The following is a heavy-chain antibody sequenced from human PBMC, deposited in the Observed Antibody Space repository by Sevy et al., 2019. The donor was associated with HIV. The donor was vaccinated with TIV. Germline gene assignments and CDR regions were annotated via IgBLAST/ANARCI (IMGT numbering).Heavy chain of an antibody. J-gene: IGHJ4*02. D-gene: IGHD3-16*01. CDR1: GFIFSSYS. CDR3: AIDPRDGGDY. Sequence: GGSLRLSCAASGFIFSSYSMNWVRQAPGKGLEWISYISTGSTTIYYADSVKGRFTVSRDNARSSLFLQMNSLRDEDTAVDYCAIDPRDGGDYWGQGTLVTVSS. V-gene: IGHV3-48*02. CDR2: ISTGSTTI.